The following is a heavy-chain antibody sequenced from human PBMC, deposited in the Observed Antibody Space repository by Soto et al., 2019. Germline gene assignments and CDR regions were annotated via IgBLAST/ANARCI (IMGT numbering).Heavy chain of an antibody. Sequence: QVQLVESGGGVVQPGRTLRLSCAASGFTFSSYAMHWVRQAPGKGLEWVAVISYDGSNKYYADSVKGRFTISRDNSKNTLYLQMNSLRAEDTAVYYCARAAGYTAMAPYYWGQGTLVTVSS. CDR2: ISYDGSNK. D-gene: IGHD5-18*01. CDR3: ARAAGYTAMAPYY. V-gene: IGHV3-30-3*01. J-gene: IGHJ4*02. CDR1: GFTFSSYA.